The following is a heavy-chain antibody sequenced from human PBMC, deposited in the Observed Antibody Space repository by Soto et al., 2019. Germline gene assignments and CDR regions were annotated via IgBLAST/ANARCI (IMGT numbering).Heavy chain of an antibody. Sequence: KTSETLPLTCAVYGGSFSGYYWSWIRQPPGKGLEWIGEINHSGSTNYNPSLKSRVTISVDTSKNQFSLKLSSVTAADTAVYYCARLLSWAPDYWGQGTLVTVSS. CDR1: GGSFSGYY. D-gene: IGHD6-13*01. V-gene: IGHV4-34*01. J-gene: IGHJ4*02. CDR3: ARLLSWAPDY. CDR2: INHSGST.